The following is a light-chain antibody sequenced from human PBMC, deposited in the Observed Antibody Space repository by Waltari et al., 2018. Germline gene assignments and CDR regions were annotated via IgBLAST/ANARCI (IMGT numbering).Light chain of an antibody. J-gene: IGLJ1*01. CDR3: QARHSKTDYV. Sequence: SYDLTQPPSVSVSPGQTASITCSGAKVGQTYVCGYQQKPGQSPVLIIYQSSRRPSGMPVIYSGSTSENTATLTISGTQSMDESDYHCQARHSKTDYVFGTGTRVTVL. CDR2: QSS. V-gene: IGLV3-1*01. CDR1: KVGQTY.